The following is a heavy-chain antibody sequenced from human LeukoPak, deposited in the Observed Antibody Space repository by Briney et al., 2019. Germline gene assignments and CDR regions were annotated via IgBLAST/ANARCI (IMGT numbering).Heavy chain of an antibody. CDR1: GFTFSSYA. CDR2: ISGRDSTT. D-gene: IGHD3-22*01. V-gene: IGHV3-23*01. J-gene: IGHJ4*02. Sequence: PGGSLRLSCAASGFTFSSYAMSWVRQAPGKGLEWVSGISGRDSTTYYADSVKGRFTISRDNSKNTLYLQMNSLRAEDTAVYYCAKASAMIVVVSKHFDYWGQGTLVTVSS. CDR3: AKASAMIVVVSKHFDY.